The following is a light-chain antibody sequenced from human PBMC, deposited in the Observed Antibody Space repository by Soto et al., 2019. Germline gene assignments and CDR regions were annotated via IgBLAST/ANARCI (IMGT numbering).Light chain of an antibody. CDR3: QQYHNWPA. Sequence: EIVMTQSPATLSVSPGERATLSCRASQSVFSSLAWYQQKPGQAPRLLIYGAATRATGIPARFSGSGSGTEITLTINSLQSEDFAVYYCQQYHNWPAFGQGTKVDIK. CDR2: GAA. CDR1: QSVFSS. V-gene: IGKV3-15*01. J-gene: IGKJ1*01.